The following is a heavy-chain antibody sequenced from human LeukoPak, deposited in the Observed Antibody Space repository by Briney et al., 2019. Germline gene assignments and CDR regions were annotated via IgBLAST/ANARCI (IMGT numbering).Heavy chain of an antibody. CDR3: ARDYWWNYDY. CDR1: GFTFSDYA. D-gene: IGHD1-7*01. V-gene: IGHV3-30-3*01. CDR2: ISKDGSDK. Sequence: HPGESLRLSCAASGFTFSDYAMHWVRQAPGKGLEWVAVISKDGSDKYYPGSVRGRFTISRDNSKNTIYLQMDSLRAEDTAIYYCARDYWWNYDYWGQGTLVTVSS. J-gene: IGHJ4*02.